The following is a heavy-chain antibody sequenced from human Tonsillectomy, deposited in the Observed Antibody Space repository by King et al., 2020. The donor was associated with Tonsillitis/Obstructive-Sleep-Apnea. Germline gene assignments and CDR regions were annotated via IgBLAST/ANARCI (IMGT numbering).Heavy chain of an antibody. Sequence: VQLQESGPGLVKPSETLSLTCTVSGGSISSYYWSWIRQPPGKGLDWIGYCYYSGGTNYNPPLKSRVTISVDTSKNQFSLKLSSVTAADTAVYYCARDRAGIAVAGNYYYMDVWGKGTTVTVSS. CDR2: CYYSGGT. V-gene: IGHV4-59*01. CDR3: ARDRAGIAVAGNYYYMDV. D-gene: IGHD6-19*01. CDR1: GGSISSYY. J-gene: IGHJ6*03.